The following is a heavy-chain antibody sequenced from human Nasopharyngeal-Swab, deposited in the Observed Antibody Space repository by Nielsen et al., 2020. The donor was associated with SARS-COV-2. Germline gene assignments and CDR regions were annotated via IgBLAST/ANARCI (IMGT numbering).Heavy chain of an antibody. D-gene: IGHD4-17*01. V-gene: IGHV3-30-3*01. CDR2: ISNDGNND. Sequence: GESLKISCAASGFTFGYYAMSWVRRAPGKGLEWVAVISNDGNNDYYAESVKGRFTISRDNSKSTLYLQMNSLRAEDTAVYYCARDAPAHYGAFYWGRGTLVTVSS. J-gene: IGHJ4*02. CDR3: ARDAPAHYGAFY. CDR1: GFTFGYYA.